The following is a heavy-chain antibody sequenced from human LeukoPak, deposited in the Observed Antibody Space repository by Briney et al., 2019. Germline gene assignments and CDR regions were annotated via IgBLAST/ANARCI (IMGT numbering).Heavy chain of an antibody. CDR2: IRSKTYGGTT. CDR3: TGKVTYSGGWAFDY. V-gene: IGHV3-49*04. Sequence: GGSLRLSCTLSGFTFGDYAMSWVRQAPGKGLEWVGVIRSKTYGGTTEYAASVKGRFSISGDDSKSIAYLQMNSLKTEDTAVYYCTGKVTYSGGWAFDYWGQGTLVTVSS. D-gene: IGHD6-19*01. J-gene: IGHJ4*02. CDR1: GFTFGDYA.